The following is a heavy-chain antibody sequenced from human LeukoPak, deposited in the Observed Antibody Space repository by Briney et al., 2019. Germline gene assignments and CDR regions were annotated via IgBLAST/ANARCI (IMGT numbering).Heavy chain of an antibody. J-gene: IGHJ3*02. CDR2: INPSGGST. CDR3: ARVATMIVVVTPIDAFDI. Sequence: ASVKVSCKASGYTFTSYYMHLVRQAPGQGLEWMGIINPSGGSTSYAQKFQGRVTMTRDTSTSTVYMELSSLRSEDTAVYYCARVATMIVVVTPIDAFDIWGQGTMVTVSS. V-gene: IGHV1-46*01. CDR1: GYTFTSYY. D-gene: IGHD3-22*01.